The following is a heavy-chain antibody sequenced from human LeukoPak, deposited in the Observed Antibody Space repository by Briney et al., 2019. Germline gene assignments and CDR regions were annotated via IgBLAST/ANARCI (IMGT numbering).Heavy chain of an antibody. CDR3: ASGSGSYGVFYYYYYMDV. CDR2: IYYSGST. Sequence: SETLSLTCTVSRGSISSSSYYWGWIRQPPGKGLEWIGSIYYSGSTYYNPSLKSRATISVDTSKNQFSLKLSSVTAADTAVYYCASGSGSYGVFYYYYYMDVWGKGTTVTVSS. CDR1: RGSISSSSYY. V-gene: IGHV4-39*07. D-gene: IGHD1-26*01. J-gene: IGHJ6*03.